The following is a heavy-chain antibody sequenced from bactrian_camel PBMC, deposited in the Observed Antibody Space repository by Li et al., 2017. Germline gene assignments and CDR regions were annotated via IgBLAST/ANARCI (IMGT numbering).Heavy chain of an antibody. CDR1: GFSFDGFD. D-gene: IGHD7*01. CDR3: VRSNWGPTD. CDR2: IRRDGST. V-gene: IGHV3S55*01. Sequence: HVQLVESGGGPVQAGGSLRLSCTASGFSFDGFDTGWYRQAPGKECELVSSIRRDGSTYDTDAVKGRFTISRDDAKNTLYLQMNSLEPGDTAVYYCVRSNWGPTDWGQGTQVTVS. J-gene: IGHJ4*01.